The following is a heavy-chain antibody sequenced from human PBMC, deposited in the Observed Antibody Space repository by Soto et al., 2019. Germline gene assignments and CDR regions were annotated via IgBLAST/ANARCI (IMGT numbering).Heavy chain of an antibody. CDR2: FSYSGSL. J-gene: IGHJ2*01. CDR3: AGGPRYWSFPL. CDR1: GASMTKNNHY. D-gene: IGHD1-20*01. Sequence: PSETLSLTCTVSGASMTKNNHYWAWIRQPPGKGLEWIGEFSYSGSLNYNPSLKRRVAVSLDTSTDHFSLTMTSVTAADTGVYFCAGGPRYWSFPLWGRGPLVTAPS. V-gene: IGHV4-39*02.